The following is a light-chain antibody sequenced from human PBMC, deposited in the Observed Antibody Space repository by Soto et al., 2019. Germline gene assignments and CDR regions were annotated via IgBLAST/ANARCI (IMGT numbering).Light chain of an antibody. Sequence: QSALTQPASVSGSPGQSITISCTGTSSDVGSYNYVSWYQQHPGKAPKLMIYDVSNRPSGVSDRFSGSKSGNTASLTISGLQAEDEADYCCSSYTSSKTVVFGGGTKLTVL. J-gene: IGLJ2*01. CDR2: DVS. V-gene: IGLV2-14*03. CDR1: SSDVGSYNY. CDR3: SSYTSSKTVV.